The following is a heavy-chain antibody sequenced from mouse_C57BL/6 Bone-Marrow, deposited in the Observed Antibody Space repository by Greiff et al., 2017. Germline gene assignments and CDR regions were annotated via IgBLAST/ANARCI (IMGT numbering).Heavy chain of an antibody. CDR1: GYAFSTYW. Sequence: LQQSGASVKISCKVSGYAFSTYWMNWAKQRPGKGLEWLGQIYPGDGDTNYNGKFKGKATLPADKSSSTAYMQLSSLTSEDAAVYFCARDWDYFDYWGQGTTLTVSS. CDR3: ARDWDYFDY. CDR2: IYPGDGDT. J-gene: IGHJ2*01. V-gene: IGHV1-80*01. D-gene: IGHD4-1*01.